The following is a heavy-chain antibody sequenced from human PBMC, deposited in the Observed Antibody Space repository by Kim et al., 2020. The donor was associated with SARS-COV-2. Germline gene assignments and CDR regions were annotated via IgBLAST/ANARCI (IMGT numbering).Heavy chain of an antibody. V-gene: IGHV3-74*01. CDR3: GRQGPHAPPDY. J-gene: IGHJ4*02. CDR2: ISPDGSDI. Sequence: GGSLRLSCAASGFTFSSYWIHWVRQDPGKGLVWVSRISPDGSDITYADSVKGRFTISRDNAKNTVYLQMNSLRAEDTAVYNCGRQGPHAPPDYWGQGTLVTVSS. CDR1: GFTFSSYW.